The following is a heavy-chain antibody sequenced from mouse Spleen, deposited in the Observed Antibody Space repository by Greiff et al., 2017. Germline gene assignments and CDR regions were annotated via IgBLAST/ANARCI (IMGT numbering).Heavy chain of an antibody. J-gene: IGHJ4*01. Sequence: EVQVVESGGGLVKPGGSLKLSCAASGFTFSSYAMSWVRQTPEKRLEWVATISSGGGNTYYPDSVQGRFTISRDNAKNTLYLQMSSLKSEDTAMYYCERDYYGSRYAMDYWGQGTSVTVSS. D-gene: IGHD1-1*01. CDR1: GFTFSSYA. CDR3: ERDYYGSRYAMDY. V-gene: IGHV5-9-3*01. CDR2: ISSGGGNT.